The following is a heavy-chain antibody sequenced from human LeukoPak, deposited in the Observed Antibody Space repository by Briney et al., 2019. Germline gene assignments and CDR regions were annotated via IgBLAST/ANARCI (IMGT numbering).Heavy chain of an antibody. J-gene: IGHJ3*02. CDR1: GFTFSNYE. D-gene: IGHD6-6*01. CDR3: AREGSLSSSDAFDI. Sequence: GGSLRLSCAASGFTFSNYEMHWVCLVLGKGLEWVSAIGIAGNTFYAGSVKGRFTISRENAKNSFHLQMNSLGAGDTAVYYCAREGSLSSSDAFDIWGQGTMVTVSS. V-gene: IGHV3-13*01. CDR2: IGIAGNT.